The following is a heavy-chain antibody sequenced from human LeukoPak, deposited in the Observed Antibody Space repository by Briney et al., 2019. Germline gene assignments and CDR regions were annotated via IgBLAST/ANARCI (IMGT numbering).Heavy chain of an antibody. CDR3: ARCGEPSYDILTGYSRSDY. J-gene: IGHJ4*02. D-gene: IGHD3-9*01. V-gene: IGHV1-46*01. Sequence: GASVKVSCKASGYTFTSYYMHWVRQAPGQGLEWMGIINPSGGSTSYAQKFQGRVTMTRDTSTSTVYMELSSPRSEDTAVYYCARCGEPSYDILTGYSRSDYWGQGTLVTVSS. CDR2: INPSGGST. CDR1: GYTFTSYY.